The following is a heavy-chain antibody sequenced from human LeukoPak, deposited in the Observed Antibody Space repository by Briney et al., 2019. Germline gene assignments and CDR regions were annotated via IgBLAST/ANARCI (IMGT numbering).Heavy chain of an antibody. CDR3: ARGRYCSSTSCSQRRYYYYSMDV. D-gene: IGHD2-2*01. CDR2: IYHSGST. J-gene: IGHJ6*02. V-gene: IGHV4-30-2*01. Sequence: PSQTLSLTCAVSGGSISSGGYSWSWIRQPPGKGLEWIGYIYHSGSTYYNPSLKSRVTISVDRSKNQFSLKLSSVTAADTAVYYCARGRYCSSTSCSQRRYYYYSMDVWGQGTTVTVSS. CDR1: GGSISSGGYS.